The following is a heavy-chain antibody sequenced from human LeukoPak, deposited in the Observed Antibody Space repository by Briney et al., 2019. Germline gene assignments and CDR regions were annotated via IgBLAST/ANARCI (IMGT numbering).Heavy chain of an antibody. CDR1: GYSFTSYW. V-gene: IGHV5-51*01. Sequence: GESLKISCKGSGYSFTSYWIGWVRQMPGKGLEWMGIIYPGDSDTRYSPSFQGQVTISADKSISTAYLQWSSLKASDTAMYYCASNGGSSGYYSAFDILGQGTMVTVSS. D-gene: IGHD3-22*01. CDR2: IYPGDSDT. J-gene: IGHJ3*02. CDR3: ASNGGSSGYYSAFDI.